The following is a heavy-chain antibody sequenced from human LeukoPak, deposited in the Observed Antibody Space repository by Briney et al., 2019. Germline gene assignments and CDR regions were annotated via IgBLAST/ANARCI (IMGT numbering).Heavy chain of an antibody. CDR1: GGSFSGYY. CDR2: INHSGST. V-gene: IGHV4-34*01. J-gene: IGHJ4*02. CDR3: ARGGWQRGSAPMSYFDY. D-gene: IGHD4-23*01. Sequence: SETLSLTCAVYGGSFSGYYWSWIRQPPGKGLEWIGEINHSGSTNYNPSLKSRVTISVDTSKNQFSLKLSSVTAADTAVYYCARGGWQRGSAPMSYFDYWGQGTLVTVSS.